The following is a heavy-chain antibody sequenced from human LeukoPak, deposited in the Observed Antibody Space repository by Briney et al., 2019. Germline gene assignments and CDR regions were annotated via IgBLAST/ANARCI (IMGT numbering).Heavy chain of an antibody. Sequence: GGSLRLSCAASGFTFSTYCMSWVRQAPGKGLEWVANMDLDGTEKNYVDSVKGRFTISRDNAKNLLYVQMNSLRAEDTAVYYCARDRGYSTFDIWGQGTMVTVSS. CDR2: MDLDGTEK. D-gene: IGHD5-18*01. J-gene: IGHJ3*02. CDR3: ARDRGYSTFDI. CDR1: GFTFSTYC. V-gene: IGHV3-7*05.